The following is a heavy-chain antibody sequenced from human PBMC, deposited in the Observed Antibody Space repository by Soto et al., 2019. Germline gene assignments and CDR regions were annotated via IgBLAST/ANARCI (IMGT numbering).Heavy chain of an antibody. CDR2: ISYDGSNK. CDR3: ARDHDFWRVYRSYGRDV. CDR1: GFTFSSYA. V-gene: IGHV3-30-3*01. Sequence: GGSLRLSCAASGFTFSSYAMHWVRQAPGKGLEWVAVISYDGSNKYYADSVKGRFTISRDNSKNTLYLQMNSLRAEDTAVYYCARDHDFWRVYRSYGRDVWGQGTRVTVP. J-gene: IGHJ6*02. D-gene: IGHD3-3*01.